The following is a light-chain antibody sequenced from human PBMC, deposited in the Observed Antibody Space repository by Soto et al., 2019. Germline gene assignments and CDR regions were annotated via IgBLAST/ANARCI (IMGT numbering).Light chain of an antibody. CDR1: QNVSSF. Sequence: EIVLTQSPATLSLSPGERATLSCRASQNVSSFLAWYQLQPGQPPRLLIYDASNRATGIPARFSGGGSGTDFTLIISSLEPEDFAVYYCQQRSNWPPTFGQGTKVEIK. J-gene: IGKJ1*01. CDR3: QQRSNWPPT. V-gene: IGKV3-11*01. CDR2: DAS.